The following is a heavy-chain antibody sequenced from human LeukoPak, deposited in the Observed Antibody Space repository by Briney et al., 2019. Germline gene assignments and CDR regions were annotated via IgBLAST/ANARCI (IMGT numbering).Heavy chain of an antibody. Sequence: SETLSLTCTVSGGSISSSSYYWGWIRQPPGKGLEWIGYIYYSGSTNYNPSLKSRVSISVDTSKNQFSLKLSSVTAADTAVYYCARTGSTVTMLYPFDHWGQGTLVTVPP. J-gene: IGHJ4*02. D-gene: IGHD4-17*01. V-gene: IGHV4-61*05. CDR2: IYYSGST. CDR3: ARTGSTVTMLYPFDH. CDR1: GGSISSSSYY.